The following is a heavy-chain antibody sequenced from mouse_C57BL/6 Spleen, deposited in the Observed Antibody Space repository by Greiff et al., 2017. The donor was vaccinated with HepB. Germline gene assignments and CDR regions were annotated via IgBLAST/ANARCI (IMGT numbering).Heavy chain of an antibody. CDR3: AREREYEYASWYSAV. CDR1: GYTFTSYW. Sequence: QVQLQQPGAELVKPGASVKLSCKASGYTFTSYWMHWVKQRPGQGLEWIGMIHPNSGSTNYNEKFKSKATLTVDKSSSTAYMQLSRLTSVDSAVYFCAREREYEYASWYSAVWGTGTPVTASS. D-gene: IGHD2-4*01. CDR2: IHPNSGST. V-gene: IGHV1-64*01. J-gene: IGHJ1*03.